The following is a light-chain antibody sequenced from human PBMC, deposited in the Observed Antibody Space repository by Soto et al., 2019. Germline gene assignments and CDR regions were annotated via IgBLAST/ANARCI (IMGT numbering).Light chain of an antibody. V-gene: IGLV2-11*01. CDR3: CAYAGSYSLF. J-gene: IGLJ2*01. CDR1: SSDVGAYNY. Sequence: QSALTQPRSVSGSPGQSVTISCTGTSSDVGAYNYVSWYQQHPGKAPKVMIYDVNKRPSGVPDRFSGSKSDNTASLTISGLQAEDEADYYCCAYAGSYSLFFGGGTKLTVL. CDR2: DVN.